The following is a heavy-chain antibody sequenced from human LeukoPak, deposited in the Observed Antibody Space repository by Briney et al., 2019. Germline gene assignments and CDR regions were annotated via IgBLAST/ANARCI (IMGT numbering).Heavy chain of an antibody. CDR1: GFSFRNYA. J-gene: IGHJ6*03. D-gene: IGHD6-19*01. V-gene: IGHV3-23*01. CDR2: ISGSGGTT. CDR3: AKVAVAGFFSYYMDV. Sequence: GGSLRLSCAASGFSFRNYAMNWARQAPGKGLEWVSSISGSGGTTYYADSVKGRFTISRDNSKNTLYLQMNSLRAEGTAVYYCAKVAVAGFFSYYMDVWGKGTTVTVSS.